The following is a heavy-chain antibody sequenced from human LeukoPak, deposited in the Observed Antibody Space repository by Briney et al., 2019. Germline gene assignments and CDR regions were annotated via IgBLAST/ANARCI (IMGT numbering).Heavy chain of an antibody. CDR3: ARDLGEDYFDY. J-gene: IGHJ4*02. V-gene: IGHV3-21*01. D-gene: IGHD3-16*01. Sequence: GGSLRLSCAASGFAFSSYSMNWVRQAPGKGLEWVSSISSSSSYIYYADSVKGRFTISRDNAKNSLYLQMNSLRAEDTAVYYCARDLGEDYFDYWGQGTLVTVSS. CDR1: GFAFSSYS. CDR2: ISSSSSYI.